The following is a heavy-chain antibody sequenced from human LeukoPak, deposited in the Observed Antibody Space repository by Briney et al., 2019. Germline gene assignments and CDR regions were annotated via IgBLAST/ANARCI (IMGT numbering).Heavy chain of an antibody. Sequence: TSETLSLTCTVSGGSISSYYWSWIRQPAGKGLEWIGRIYTSGSTNYNPSLKSRATISVDTPNKQLSLTLSSVTAADTAVYYCARASAIEVVVDATQSTHRYFDLWGRGTPVTVSS. V-gene: IGHV4-4*07. D-gene: IGHD2-15*01. CDR3: ARASAIEVVVDATQSTHRYFDL. CDR1: GGSISSYY. CDR2: IYTSGST. J-gene: IGHJ2*01.